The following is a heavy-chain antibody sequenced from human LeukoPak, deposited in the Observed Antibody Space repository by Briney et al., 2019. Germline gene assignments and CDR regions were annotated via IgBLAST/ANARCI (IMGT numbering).Heavy chain of an antibody. CDR1: TFTFTTYS. CDR3: AKRGGMYPAHYFDY. Sequence: GGSLRLSCAASTFTFTTYSMIWVRQAPGKGLEWVSSISSTSSYIYYADSVRGRFTISRDNAKNSLYLQMNSLRAEDTAVYYCAKRGGMYPAHYFDYWGQGTLVTVSS. CDR2: ISSTSSYI. D-gene: IGHD3-16*01. V-gene: IGHV3-21*04. J-gene: IGHJ4*02.